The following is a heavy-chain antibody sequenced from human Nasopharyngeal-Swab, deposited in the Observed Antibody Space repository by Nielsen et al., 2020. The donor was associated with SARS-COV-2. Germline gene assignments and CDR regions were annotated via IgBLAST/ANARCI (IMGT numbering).Heavy chain of an antibody. CDR1: GYTFTNYG. V-gene: IGHV1-3*01. Sequence: ASVKVSCKVSGYTFTNYGIHWVRQAPGQWLEWMGWINPGTVNTKYSQKFQRRVTISRDTSASTAYMELSSLRSEDTAVYYCARAPGVDYYYYMDVWGNGTTVTVSS. CDR3: ARAPGVDYYYYMDV. CDR2: INPGTVNT. J-gene: IGHJ6*03.